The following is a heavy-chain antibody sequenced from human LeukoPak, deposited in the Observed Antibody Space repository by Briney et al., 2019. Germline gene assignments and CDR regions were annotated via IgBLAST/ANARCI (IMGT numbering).Heavy chain of an antibody. V-gene: IGHV1-69*05. D-gene: IGHD3-22*01. CDR2: IIPIFGTA. CDR1: GGTFSSYA. CDR3: ARVARVVYDSSGSITDGVFDI. J-gene: IGHJ3*02. Sequence: PVKVSCKASGGTFSSYAISWVRQAPGQGLEWMGRIIPIFGTANYAQKFQGRVTITTDESTSTAYMELSSLRSEDTAVYYCARVARVVYDSSGSITDGVFDIWGQGTMVTVSS.